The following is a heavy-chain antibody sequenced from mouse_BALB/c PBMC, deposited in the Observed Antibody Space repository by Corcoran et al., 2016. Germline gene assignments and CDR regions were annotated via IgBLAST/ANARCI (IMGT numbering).Heavy chain of an antibody. CDR3: ANWEWYYDV. D-gene: IGHD4-1*01. Sequence: EVQLQQSGAVLVKPGTPVKLSCTATGFNIKDTYMHWVKQRPEQGLEWIGRIDPANGNTKYDPKFQGKATITADTSSNTAYLQLSSLTSEDTAVYYCANWEWYYDVWGAGTTVTVSS. J-gene: IGHJ1*01. CDR1: GFNIKDTY. V-gene: IGHV14-3*02. CDR2: IDPANGNT.